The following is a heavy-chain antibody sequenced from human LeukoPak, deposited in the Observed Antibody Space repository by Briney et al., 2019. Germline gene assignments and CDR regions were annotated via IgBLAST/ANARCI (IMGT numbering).Heavy chain of an antibody. CDR3: ARGVQLWLMSQRYFDY. D-gene: IGHD5-18*01. CDR2: IYYSGYSGNT. CDR1: GGSISDYY. Sequence: PSETLSLTCTVSGGSISDYYWSWIRQPPGKGLEWIGYIYYSGYSGNTIYNPSLESRVTISADTSKNQFSLMLSSVTAADTAVYYCARGVQLWLMSQRYFDYWGRGTLVTVSS. J-gene: IGHJ4*02. V-gene: IGHV4-59*08.